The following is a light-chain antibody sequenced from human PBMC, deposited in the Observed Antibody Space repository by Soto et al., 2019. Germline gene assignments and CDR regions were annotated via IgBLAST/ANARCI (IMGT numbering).Light chain of an antibody. Sequence: ALTHPPSASRSPGQSVTISCTGTSSDVGAYNYVSWYQQHPGKAPKLMIYEVSKRPSGVPDRFSGSKSGNTASLTVSGLQAEDEADYYCSSYAGSSNVFGTGTKVTVL. J-gene: IGLJ1*01. CDR3: SSYAGSSNV. CDR2: EVS. CDR1: SSDVGAYNY. V-gene: IGLV2-8*01.